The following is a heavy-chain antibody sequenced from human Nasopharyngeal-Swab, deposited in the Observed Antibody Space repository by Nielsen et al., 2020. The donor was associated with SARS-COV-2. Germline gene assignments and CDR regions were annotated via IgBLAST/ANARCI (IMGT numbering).Heavy chain of an antibody. Sequence: GGSLRLSCAASGFTFSSYSMNWVRQAPGKGLEWVSSISSSSSYIYYADSVKGRFTISRDNSKNTLYLQMNSLRAEDTAVYYCAVVAGTGHWGQGTLVTVSS. CDR1: GFTFSSYS. D-gene: IGHD6-19*01. J-gene: IGHJ1*01. CDR3: AVVAGTGH. CDR2: ISSSSSYI. V-gene: IGHV3-21*04.